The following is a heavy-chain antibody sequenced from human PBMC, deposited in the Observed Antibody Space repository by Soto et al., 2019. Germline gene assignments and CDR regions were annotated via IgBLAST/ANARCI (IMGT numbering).Heavy chain of an antibody. CDR1: GXTFSNAW. CDR3: TTDSADIVVVPATFGMDV. J-gene: IGHJ6*02. Sequence: GGSLRLSCXASGXTFSNAWMTGVRQAPGKGLEWVGRIKSITDGGTTDYAAPVKGRFTISRDDSKDTLYLQMNNLRTEDTAVYHCTTDSADIVVVPATFGMDVWGQGTTVTVSS. V-gene: IGHV3-15*01. D-gene: IGHD2-2*01. CDR2: IKSITDGGTT.